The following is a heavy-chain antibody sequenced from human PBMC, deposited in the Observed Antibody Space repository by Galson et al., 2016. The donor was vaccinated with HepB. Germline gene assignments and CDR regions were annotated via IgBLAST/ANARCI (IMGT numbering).Heavy chain of an antibody. V-gene: IGHV3-30*04. Sequence: SLRLSCAASGFIFSTYAMHWVRQTPGKGLKWVATISDDGTNQYYVDSVKGRFTISRDNSKNTLYLQMNSLRPEDTAVYYCARADYGDYVAFFDYWGQGTLVTVSS. CDR2: ISDDGTNQ. CDR3: ARADYGDYVAFFDY. D-gene: IGHD4-17*01. CDR1: GFIFSTYA. J-gene: IGHJ4*02.